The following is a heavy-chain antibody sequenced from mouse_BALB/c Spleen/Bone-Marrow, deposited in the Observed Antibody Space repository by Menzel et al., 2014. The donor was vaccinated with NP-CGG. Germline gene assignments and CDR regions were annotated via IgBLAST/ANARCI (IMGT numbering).Heavy chain of an antibody. D-gene: IGHD2-3*01. J-gene: IGHJ2*01. Sequence: LVKTGASVKISCKASGYSFTGYYMHWVKQSHGKSLEWIGYISCYNGATSYNQKFKGKATFTVDTSSSTAYMQFNSLTSEDAAVYYCARGDGYYVEFDYWGQGTTLTVSS. CDR3: ARGDGYYVEFDY. V-gene: IGHV1S34*01. CDR1: GYSFTGYY. CDR2: ISCYNGAT.